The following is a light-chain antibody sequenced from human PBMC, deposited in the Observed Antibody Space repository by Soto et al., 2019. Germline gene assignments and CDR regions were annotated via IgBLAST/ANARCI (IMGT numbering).Light chain of an antibody. CDR1: QGISSA. Sequence: AIQLTQSPSSLSASVGDRVTITCRASQGISSALAWYQQKPGKAPKLLIYDASSLESGVPSRFSGSESGTDFTLTISSPQTKDFANYYCQQFNSYPFTFGPGTKVDIK. J-gene: IGKJ3*01. CDR2: DAS. V-gene: IGKV1-13*02. CDR3: QQFNSYPFT.